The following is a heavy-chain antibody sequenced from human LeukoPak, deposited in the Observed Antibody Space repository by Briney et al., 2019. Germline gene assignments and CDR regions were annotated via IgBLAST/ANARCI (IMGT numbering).Heavy chain of an antibody. V-gene: IGHV4-38-2*02. D-gene: IGHD3-16*01. CDR1: GYSISSGYY. Sequence: PLETLSLTCPVSGYSISSGYYWGWIRQPPGKGLEWIGSIYHGGSTYYNPSLKRRVTISVDTSSNQFSLKLSSVTAADTAVYYCARDVVSGGYIDYWGQGTLVTVSS. CDR3: ARDVVSGGYIDY. J-gene: IGHJ4*02. CDR2: IYHGGST.